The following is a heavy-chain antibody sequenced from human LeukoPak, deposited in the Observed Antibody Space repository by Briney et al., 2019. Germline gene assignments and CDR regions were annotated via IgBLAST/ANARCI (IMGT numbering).Heavy chain of an antibody. CDR1: GFTFSNYW. J-gene: IGHJ4*02. CDR2: IKEDGSEN. D-gene: IGHD3-22*01. V-gene: IGHV3-7*05. CDR3: TRSYYDSSGYTPAIDY. Sequence: GGSLRLSCAASGFTFSNYWMNWVRQAPGKGLEWVANIKEDGSENYYVDSVKGRFTISRDNAKNSLDLQMNSLRAEDTAVYYCTRSYYDSSGYTPAIDYWGQGTLVTVSS.